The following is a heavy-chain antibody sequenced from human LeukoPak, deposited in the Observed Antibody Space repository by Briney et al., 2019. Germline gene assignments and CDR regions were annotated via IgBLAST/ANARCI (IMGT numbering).Heavy chain of an antibody. V-gene: IGHV1-69*13. D-gene: IGHD3-10*01. CDR1: GGTFSSYA. J-gene: IGHJ5*02. CDR3: ARETDYYGPGRDWFDP. CDR2: IIPIFGTA. Sequence: VASVKVSCKASGGTFSSYAISWVRQAPGQGLEWMGGIIPIFGTANYAQKFQGRVTITADESTSTAYMELSSLRSEDTAVYYCARETDYYGPGRDWFDPWGQGTLVTVSS.